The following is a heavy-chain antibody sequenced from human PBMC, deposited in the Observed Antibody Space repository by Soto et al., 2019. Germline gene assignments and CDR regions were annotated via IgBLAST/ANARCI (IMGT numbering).Heavy chain of an antibody. D-gene: IGHD4-17*01. V-gene: IGHV1-69*02. CDR1: GGTFSSYT. CDR3: ASEIRPQGAFDI. Sequence: GASVKVSCKASGGTFSSYTISWVRQAPGQGLEWMGRIIPILGIANYAQKFQGRVTITADKSTSTAYMELSSLRSEDTAVYYCASEIRPQGAFDIWGQGTMVTVSS. CDR2: IIPILGIA. J-gene: IGHJ3*02.